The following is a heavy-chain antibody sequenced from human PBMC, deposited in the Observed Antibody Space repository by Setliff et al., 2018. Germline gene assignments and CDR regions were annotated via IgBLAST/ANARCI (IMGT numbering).Heavy chain of an antibody. CDR1: GFTFRSYE. Sequence: GGSLRLSCAASGFTFRSYEMNWVRQAPGKGLEWVSYISSSGSTIYYADSVKGRFTISRDRSRSTVYLQMNSLRAEDTAVYYCAKVTNYYGSGSYLDYWGQGTLVTVSS. CDR2: ISSSGSTI. J-gene: IGHJ4*02. V-gene: IGHV3-48*03. D-gene: IGHD3-10*01. CDR3: AKVTNYYGSGSYLDY.